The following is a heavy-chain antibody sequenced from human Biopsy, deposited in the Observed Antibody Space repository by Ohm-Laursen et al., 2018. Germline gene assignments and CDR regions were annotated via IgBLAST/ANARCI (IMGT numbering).Heavy chain of an antibody. CDR3: ARDIMNPIGGLVARSDVFDV. D-gene: IGHD3-16*02. J-gene: IGHJ3*01. CDR2: INPSGSTT. CDR1: GYSFTSYY. V-gene: IGHV1-46*01. Sequence: SVKVSCKASGYSFTSYYMHWVRQAPGQGLEWMGMINPSGSTTSYPQIFQGRVTMTRDTSKSTVYMELSSLRSADTAVYFCARDIMNPIGGLVARSDVFDVWGQGTMVTVSS.